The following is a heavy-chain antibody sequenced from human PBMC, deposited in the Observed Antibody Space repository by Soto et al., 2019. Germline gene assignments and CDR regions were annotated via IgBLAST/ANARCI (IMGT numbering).Heavy chain of an antibody. CDR1: VGSVSRSSYY. J-gene: IGHJ6*02. CDR3: ARLVSYYYYYYGMDV. D-gene: IGHD3-10*01. Sequence: SGTLSLTCPVFVGSVSRSSYYWGWVRQPPGEGLEWIGRIYYSGSTYYNPSLKSRVTISVDTSKNQLSLKLSSVTAADTAVYYCARLVSYYYYYYGMDVWGQGTTVTVSS. V-gene: IGHV4-39*01. CDR2: IYYSGST.